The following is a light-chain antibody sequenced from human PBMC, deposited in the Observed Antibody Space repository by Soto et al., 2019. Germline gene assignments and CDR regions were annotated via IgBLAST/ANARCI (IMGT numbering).Light chain of an antibody. CDR2: DNN. J-gene: IGLJ2*01. Sequence: QSVLTQPPSVSAAPGQKVTISCSGSSSNIGNNYVSWYQQLPGTAPKLLIYDNNKRPSGIPDRFSGAKSGTSATLGITGLQQGDDAAYYCGTGCGDRRAVVFGGGTKLTVL. CDR1: SSNIGNNY. V-gene: IGLV1-51*01. CDR3: GTGCGDRRAVV.